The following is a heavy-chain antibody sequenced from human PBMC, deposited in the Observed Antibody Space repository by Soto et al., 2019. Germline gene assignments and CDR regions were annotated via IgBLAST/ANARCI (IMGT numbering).Heavy chain of an antibody. CDR3: ARDNRGGGQQRFDY. CDR2: ISYDGSNK. Sequence: GGSLRLSSAASGFTFSSYAMHWVRQSPGKGLEWVAVISYDGSNKYYADSVKGRFTISRDNSKNTLYLQMNSLRAEDTAVYYCARDNRGGGQQRFDYWGQGTLVTVSS. J-gene: IGHJ4*02. CDR1: GFTFSSYA. D-gene: IGHD6-13*01. V-gene: IGHV3-30-3*01.